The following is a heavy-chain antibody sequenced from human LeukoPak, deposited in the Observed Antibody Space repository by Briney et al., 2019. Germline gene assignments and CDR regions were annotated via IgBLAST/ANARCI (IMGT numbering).Heavy chain of an antibody. J-gene: IGHJ4*02. Sequence: SETLSLTCTVSGGSINNYYWSWIRQPPGKGLEWIGYIYNSGSTSYNPSLRSRVTISLDTSKNQFSLKLSSVTAADTAIYYCARGVVAAAGRTFDFWGQGTLVTVSS. D-gene: IGHD6-13*01. CDR3: ARGVVAAAGRTFDF. V-gene: IGHV4-59*01. CDR2: IYNSGST. CDR1: GGSINNYY.